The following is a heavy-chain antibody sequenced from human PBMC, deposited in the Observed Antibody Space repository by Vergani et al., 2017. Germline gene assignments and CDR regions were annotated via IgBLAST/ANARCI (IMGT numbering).Heavy chain of an antibody. CDR1: GYTLTELS. J-gene: IGHJ4*02. Sequence: QVQLVQSGAEVKKPGASVKVSCKVSGYTLTELSMHWVRQAPGKGLEWMGGFDPEDGETIYAQKFQGRVTMTEVTSTDTAYMELSSLRSEDTAVYYCATDRYLKWKQQLVPGFDYWGQGTLVTVSS. CDR2: FDPEDGET. D-gene: IGHD6-13*01. V-gene: IGHV1-24*01. CDR3: ATDRYLKWKQQLVPGFDY.